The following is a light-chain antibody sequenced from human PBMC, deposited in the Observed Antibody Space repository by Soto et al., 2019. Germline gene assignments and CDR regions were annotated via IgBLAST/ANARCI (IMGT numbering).Light chain of an antibody. J-gene: IGKJ2*01. V-gene: IGKV3-20*01. CDR3: QQYGGSPPYT. CDR2: GAS. Sequence: EIVLTQSPGTLSLSPGERATLSCRASQSVTSSYLAWYQQKPGQAPRLLIYGASSRATGIPDRFSGSGSGTDFTLNISRLEPEDFAVYYCQQYGGSPPYTFGQGTKLEIQ. CDR1: QSVTSSY.